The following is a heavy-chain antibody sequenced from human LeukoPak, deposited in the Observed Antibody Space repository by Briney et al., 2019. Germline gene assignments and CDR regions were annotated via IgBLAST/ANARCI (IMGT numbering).Heavy chain of an antibody. J-gene: IGHJ4*02. D-gene: IGHD2-8*01. Sequence: ASVKVSCKASGYTFTSYGISWVRQAPGQGLEWMGWISAYNGNTNYAQKLQGRVTTTTDTSTSTAYMELRSLRSDDTAVYYCARSPRGQMLGTNFDYWGQGTLVTVSS. CDR3: ARSPRGQMLGTNFDY. CDR1: GYTFTSYG. CDR2: ISAYNGNT. V-gene: IGHV1-18*01.